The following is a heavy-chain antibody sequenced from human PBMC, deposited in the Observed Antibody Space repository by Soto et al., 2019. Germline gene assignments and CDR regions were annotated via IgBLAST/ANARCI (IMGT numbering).Heavy chain of an antibody. D-gene: IGHD3-16*01. V-gene: IGHV3-21*01. J-gene: IGHJ5*02. CDR1: GFTFSSYS. CDR3: ASGRLGPLSNWFDP. CDR2: ISSSSSYI. Sequence: EVQLVESGGGLVKPGGSLRLSCAASGFTFSSYSRNWVRQDPGTGLEWVSSISSSSSYISYADSVKGRFTISRDNAKNSLYLQMNSLRAEDTAVYYCASGRLGPLSNWFDPWGQGTLVTVSS.